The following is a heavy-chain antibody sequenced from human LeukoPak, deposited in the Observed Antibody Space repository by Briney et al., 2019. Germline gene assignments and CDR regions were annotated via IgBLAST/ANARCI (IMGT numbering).Heavy chain of an antibody. J-gene: IGHJ4*02. CDR3: ASARLVYDFWSGYYIDYFDY. D-gene: IGHD3-3*01. CDR1: GGTFSSYA. CDR2: IIPIFGTA. Sequence: SVKVSCKASGGTFSSYAIDWVRQAPGQGLEWMGGIIPIFGTANYAQKFQGRVTITTDESTSTAYMELSSLRSEDTAVYYCASARLVYDFWSGYYIDYFDYWGQGTLVTVSS. V-gene: IGHV1-69*05.